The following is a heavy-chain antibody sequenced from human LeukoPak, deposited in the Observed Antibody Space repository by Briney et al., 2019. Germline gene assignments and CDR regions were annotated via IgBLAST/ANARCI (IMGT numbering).Heavy chain of an antibody. D-gene: IGHD3-10*01. V-gene: IGHV3-11*04. CDR3: ARDGEYASSLFDY. Sequence: PGGCLRLSCAASGFPFSDYYMSWIRQAPGKGLEWVSYISSSGSIIYYADSMKGRFTISRDNAKNSLYLQMNSLRAEDTAVYYCARDGEYASSLFDYWGQGTLVTVSS. CDR2: ISSSGSII. J-gene: IGHJ4*02. CDR1: GFPFSDYY.